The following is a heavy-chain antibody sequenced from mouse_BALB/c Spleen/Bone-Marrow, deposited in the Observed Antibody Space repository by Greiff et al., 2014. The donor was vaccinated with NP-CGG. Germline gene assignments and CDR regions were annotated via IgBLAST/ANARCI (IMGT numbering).Heavy chain of an antibody. CDR3: ARGRDYDGFAY. Sequence: QVQLQESGAELVRPGASVKLSCKASGYTFTSYWMHWVKQRPEQGLEWIGRIDPYDSETHYNQKFKDKAILTVDKSSSTAYMQRSSLTSEDSAVDYCARGRDYDGFAYWGQGTLVTVSA. CDR2: IDPYDSET. J-gene: IGHJ3*01. D-gene: IGHD2-4*01. CDR1: GYTFTSYW. V-gene: IGHV1-52*01.